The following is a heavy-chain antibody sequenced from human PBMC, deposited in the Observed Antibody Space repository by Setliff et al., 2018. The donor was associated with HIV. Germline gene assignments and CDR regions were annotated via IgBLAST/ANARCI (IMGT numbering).Heavy chain of an antibody. CDR3: ARGSETGRYSGGYHGLDG. J-gene: IGHJ6*02. D-gene: IGHD5-12*01. CDR1: GFTFSDYD. Sequence: PGGSLRLSCAASGFTFSDYDIHWVRQAQGKGLEWVSYIRMSSHTSVIYSDSVKGRFTISRDNPENSLFLQMNSLRVEDTAVYYCARGSETGRYSGGYHGLDGWGQGTTVTVSS. V-gene: IGHV3-11*04. CDR2: IRMSSHTSV.